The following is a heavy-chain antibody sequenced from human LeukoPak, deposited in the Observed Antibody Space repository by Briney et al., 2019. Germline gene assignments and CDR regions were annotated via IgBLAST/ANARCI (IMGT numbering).Heavy chain of an antibody. D-gene: IGHD5-12*01. CDR3: ARVGGYSGYGRYYYYMDV. CDR2: IYTSGST. CDR1: GGSMSSYY. J-gene: IGHJ6*03. Sequence: SETLSLTCTVSGGSMSSYYWSWIRQPAGKGLEWIGRIYTSGSTNYNPSLKSRVTMSVDTSKNQFSLKLSSVTAADTAVYYCARVGGYSGYGRYYYYMDVWGKGTTVTISS. V-gene: IGHV4-4*07.